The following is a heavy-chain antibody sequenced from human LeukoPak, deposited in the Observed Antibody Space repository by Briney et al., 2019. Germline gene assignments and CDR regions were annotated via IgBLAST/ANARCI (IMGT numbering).Heavy chain of an antibody. CDR1: GFIFSSYP. Sequence: GGSLRLSCAASGFIFSSYPMSWVRQAPGKGLEWVSAITSSGDNIYYAASVQGRFIISRDNSKNTLSLQMNTLRAEDTAIYYCAKENPVGGTSYFDYWGQGTLVTVSS. D-gene: IGHD1-26*01. CDR2: ITSSGDNI. V-gene: IGHV3-23*01. J-gene: IGHJ4*02. CDR3: AKENPVGGTSYFDY.